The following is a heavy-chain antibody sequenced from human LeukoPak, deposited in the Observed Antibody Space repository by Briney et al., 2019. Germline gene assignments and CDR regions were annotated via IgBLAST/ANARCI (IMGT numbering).Heavy chain of an antibody. V-gene: IGHV3-64D*06. D-gene: IGHD4-17*01. CDR3: VEDLSAGYGDPRGAYDI. Sequence: PGGSLRLSCSASGFTFSSYAMHWVRQAPGKGLEYVSGISTSGGTTYYADSVKGRFTISRDNSKNTLYLQVSSLRAEDTAVYYCVEDLSAGYGDPRGAYDIWGQGTMVAVAS. J-gene: IGHJ3*02. CDR2: ISTSGGTT. CDR1: GFTFSSYA.